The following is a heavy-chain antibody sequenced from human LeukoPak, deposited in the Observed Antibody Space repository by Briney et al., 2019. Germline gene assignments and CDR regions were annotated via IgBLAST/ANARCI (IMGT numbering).Heavy chain of an antibody. CDR2: FDPEDGET. V-gene: IGHV1-24*01. CDR3: ATSQDYGSGSYYYYYGMDV. D-gene: IGHD3-10*01. Sequence: ASVKVSCKVSGYTLTELSMHWVRQAPGKGLEWMGGFDPEDGETIYAQKFQGRVTMTEDTSTDTAYMELSSLRSEDTAVYYCATSQDYGSGSYYYYYGMDVWGQGTTVTVSS. J-gene: IGHJ6*02. CDR1: GYTLTELS.